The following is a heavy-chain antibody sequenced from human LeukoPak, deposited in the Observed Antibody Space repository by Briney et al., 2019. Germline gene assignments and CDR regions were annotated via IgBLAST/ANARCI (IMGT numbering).Heavy chain of an antibody. V-gene: IGHV3-11*05. CDR2: ISSSSSYT. CDR1: RFTFSDYY. J-gene: IGHJ4*02. Sequence: PGGSLRLSCAASRFTFSDYYMSRIRQAPGKGLEWVSYISSSSSYTNYADSVKGRFTISRDNAKNSLYLQMNSLRAEDTAVYYCARGRAVIVPAYYFDYWGQGTLVTVSS. D-gene: IGHD2-2*01. CDR3: ARGRAVIVPAYYFDY.